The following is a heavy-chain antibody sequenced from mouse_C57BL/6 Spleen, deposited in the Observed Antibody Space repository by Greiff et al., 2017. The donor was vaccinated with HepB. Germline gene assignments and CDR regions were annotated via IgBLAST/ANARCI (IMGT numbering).Heavy chain of an antibody. CDR2: IHPNSGST. Sequence: QVQLQQPGAELVKPGASVKLSCKASGYTFTSYWMHWVKQRPGQGLEWIGMIHPNSGSTNYNEKFKSKATLTVDKSSSTAYMQLSSLTSEDSAVYYWARSDYDPYFDYWGQGTTLTVSS. V-gene: IGHV1-64*01. D-gene: IGHD2-4*01. J-gene: IGHJ2*01. CDR1: GYTFTSYW. CDR3: ARSDYDPYFDY.